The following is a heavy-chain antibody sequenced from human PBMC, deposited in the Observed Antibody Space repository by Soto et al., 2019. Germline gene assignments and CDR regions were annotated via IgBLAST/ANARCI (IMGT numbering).Heavy chain of an antibody. D-gene: IGHD2-15*01. CDR1: GFTFSSYG. J-gene: IGHJ4*02. CDR3: ARDGYCSGGSCYSVPVFDY. CDR2: IWYDGSNK. V-gene: IGHV3-33*01. Sequence: PGGSLRLSCAASGFTFSSYGMHWVRQDPGKGLEWVAVIWYDGSNKYYADSVKGRFTISRDNSKNTLYLQMNSLRAEDTAVYYCARDGYCSGGSCYSVPVFDYWGQGTLVTVSS.